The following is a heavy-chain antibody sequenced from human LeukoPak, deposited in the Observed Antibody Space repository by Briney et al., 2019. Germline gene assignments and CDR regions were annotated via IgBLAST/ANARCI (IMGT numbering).Heavy chain of an antibody. CDR1: GGSISSYY. D-gene: IGHD5-18*01. J-gene: IGHJ4*02. Sequence: KPSETLSLTCTVSGGSISSYYCSWIRLPPGKGLEWIGYIYYTGATYYNPSLKSRVTISLDTSKNQFSLKLSSVTASDVAVHHCARAGYSYGTGYYFDYWGQGALVTVSS. CDR2: IYYTGAT. V-gene: IGHV4-59*01. CDR3: ARAGYSYGTGYYFDY.